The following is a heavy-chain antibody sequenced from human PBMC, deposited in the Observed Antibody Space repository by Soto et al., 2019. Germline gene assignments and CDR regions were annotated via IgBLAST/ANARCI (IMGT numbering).Heavy chain of an antibody. CDR1: GGTFSSYA. D-gene: IGHD2-15*01. Sequence: QVQLVQSGAEVKKPGSSVKVSCKASGGTFSSYAISWVRQAPGQGLEWMGGIIPIFGTANYAQKFQGRVTITADXXTXTXXMELSSLRSEDTAVYYCARGGDVVVVVAATGWFDPWGQGTLVTVSS. V-gene: IGHV1-69*12. CDR3: ARGGDVVVVVAATGWFDP. CDR2: IIPIFGTA. J-gene: IGHJ5*02.